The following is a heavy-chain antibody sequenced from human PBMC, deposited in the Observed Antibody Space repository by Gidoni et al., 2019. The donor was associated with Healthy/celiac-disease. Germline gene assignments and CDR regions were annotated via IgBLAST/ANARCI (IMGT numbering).Heavy chain of an antibody. CDR1: GYPFSGYS. V-gene: IGHV1-2*02. CDR2: INHSSGDT. CDR3: ARASGPHYDYMWGSYRRGFDY. Sequence: QLVQSGAEVTKPVSSVKVSCQTPGYPFSGYSMHWRGQAPGQGLGWMGWINHSSGDTNYAEKFQGRVTMTRDTSISTAYMELSRLRSDDTAVYYWARASGPHYDYMWGSYRRGFDYWGQGTLVTVSS. D-gene: IGHD3-16*02. J-gene: IGHJ4*02.